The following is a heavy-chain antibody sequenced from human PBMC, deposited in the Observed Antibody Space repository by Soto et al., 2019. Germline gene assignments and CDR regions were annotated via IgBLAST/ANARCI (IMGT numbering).Heavy chain of an antibody. J-gene: IGHJ6*02. CDR1: GFTFSNVW. Sequence: GGSLRLSCAASGFTFSNVWMSWVRQAPGKGLEWVGRIKSKTDGGTTDYAAPVKGRFTISRDDSKNTLYLQMNSLKTEDTAVYYCTTDCLVTYGSGSYNYYYYGMDVWGQGTTVTV. V-gene: IGHV3-15*01. CDR3: TTDCLVTYGSGSYNYYYYGMDV. D-gene: IGHD3-10*01. CDR2: IKSKTDGGTT.